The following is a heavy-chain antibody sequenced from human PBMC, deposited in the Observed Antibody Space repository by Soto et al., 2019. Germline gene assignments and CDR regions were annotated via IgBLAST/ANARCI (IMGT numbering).Heavy chain of an antibody. CDR1: GFTFSSYG. J-gene: IGHJ4*02. CDR3: AGGGELELQEPSYYFDY. D-gene: IGHD1-7*01. CDR2: ISYDGSNK. Sequence: GGSLRLSCAASGFTFSSYGMHWVRQAPGKGLEWVAVISYDGSNKYYADSVKGRFTISRDNSKNTLYLQMNSLRAEDTAVYYCAGGGELELQEPSYYFDYWGQGTLVTVSS. V-gene: IGHV3-30*03.